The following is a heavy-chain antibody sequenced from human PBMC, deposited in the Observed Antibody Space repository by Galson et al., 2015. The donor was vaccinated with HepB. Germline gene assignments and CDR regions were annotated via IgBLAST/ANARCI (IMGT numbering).Heavy chain of an antibody. CDR1: GLNLEAHD. Sequence: SLRLSCAASGLNLEAHDISWVRQAPGRGLQWVSAISPNDLSNHYAPPVEGRFTITRQKSKNVVVLQMSSLGTEDTAVYHCAKIYNSTSEWGQGTLVTVSS. CDR2: ISPNDLSN. D-gene: IGHD1-1*01. CDR3: AKIYNSTSE. J-gene: IGHJ4*02. V-gene: IGHV3-23*01.